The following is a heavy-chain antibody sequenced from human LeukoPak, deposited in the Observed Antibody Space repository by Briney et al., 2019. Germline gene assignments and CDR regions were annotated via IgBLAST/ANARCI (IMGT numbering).Heavy chain of an antibody. CDR1: GFTFNEYW. J-gene: IGHJ3*02. V-gene: IGHV3-74*01. CDR3: AREDVDITVATSGAFDI. Sequence: RGSLRLSCAASGFTFNEYWMHWVRQAPGSGLVWVSRIIGDGSSTNYADSVKGRFTISRDNAKNRLYLQMNSLSAEDTAVYYCAREDVDITVATSGAFDIWGQGTMVTVSS. CDR2: IIGDGSST. D-gene: IGHD6-19*01.